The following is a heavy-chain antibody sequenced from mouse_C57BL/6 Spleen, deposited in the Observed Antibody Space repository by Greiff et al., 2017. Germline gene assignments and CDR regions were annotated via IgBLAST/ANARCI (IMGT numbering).Heavy chain of an antibody. CDR3: AREGIPYYSNYGPFAY. J-gene: IGHJ3*01. D-gene: IGHD2-5*01. CDR2: IYPGSGNT. V-gene: IGHV1-76*01. CDR1: GYTFTDYY. Sequence: QVQLQQSGAELVRPGASVKLSCKASGYTFTDYYINWVKQRPGQGLEWIARIYPGSGNTYYNEKFKGKATLTAEKSSSTAYMQLSSLTSEDSAVYFCAREGIPYYSNYGPFAYWGQGTLVTVSA.